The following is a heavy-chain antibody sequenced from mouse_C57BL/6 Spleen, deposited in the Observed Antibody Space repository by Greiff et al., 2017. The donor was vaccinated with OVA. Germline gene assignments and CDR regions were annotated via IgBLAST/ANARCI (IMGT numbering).Heavy chain of an antibody. J-gene: IGHJ4*01. Sequence: QVQLKQSGAELVRPGASVTLSCKASGYTFTDYEMHWVKQTPVHGLEWIGAIDPETGGTAYNQKFKGKAILTADKSSSTAYMELRSLTSEDSAVYYYAEGAQYYAMDYWGQGTSVTVSS. CDR1: GYTFTDYE. CDR2: IDPETGGT. V-gene: IGHV1-15*01. CDR3: AEGAQYYAMDY. D-gene: IGHD3-2*02.